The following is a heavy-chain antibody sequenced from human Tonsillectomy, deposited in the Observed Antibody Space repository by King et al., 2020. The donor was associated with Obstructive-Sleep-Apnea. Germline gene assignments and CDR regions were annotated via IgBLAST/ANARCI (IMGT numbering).Heavy chain of an antibody. CDR2: IYHSGST. CDR3: ARDPAGWIGIVATGGYFDY. J-gene: IGHJ4*02. V-gene: IGHV4-38-2*02. CDR1: GYSISSGYY. Sequence: QLQESGPGLVKPSETLSLTCTVSGYSISSGYYWGLIRQPPGKVLEWMGSIYHSGSTYYNPSLKSRVTISVDTTKNQFSLKLSSVTAADTAVYYCARDPAGWIGIVATGGYFDYWGQGTLAT. D-gene: IGHD5-12*01.